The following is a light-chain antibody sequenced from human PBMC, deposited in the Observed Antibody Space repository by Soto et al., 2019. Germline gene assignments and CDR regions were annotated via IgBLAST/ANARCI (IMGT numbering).Light chain of an antibody. V-gene: IGLV2-14*01. CDR3: SSYTGGTTLVV. CDR1: GSDVGGYNY. J-gene: IGLJ2*01. CDR2: EVS. Sequence: QSALTQPASVSGSLGQSITISCTGTGSDVGGYNYVSWYQQHPGKVPKLIIYEVSNWPSGVSDRFSGSKSGNTASLTISGLRAEDEAHYYCSSYTGGTTLVVFGGGTKLTVL.